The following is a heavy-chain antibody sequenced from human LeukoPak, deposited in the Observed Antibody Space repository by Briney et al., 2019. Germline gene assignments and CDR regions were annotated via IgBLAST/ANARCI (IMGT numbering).Heavy chain of an antibody. D-gene: IGHD4-17*01. CDR3: AKDGSTTVTTRYFDL. V-gene: IGHV3-30*02. J-gene: IGHJ2*01. CDR2: IRYDGSNK. CDR1: GFTFSSYG. Sequence: GGSLRLSCAASGFTFSSYGMHWVRQAPGKGLERVAFIRYDGSNKYYADSVKGRFTISRDNSKNTLYLQMNSLRAEDTAVYYCAKDGSTTVTTRYFDLWGRGTLVTVSS.